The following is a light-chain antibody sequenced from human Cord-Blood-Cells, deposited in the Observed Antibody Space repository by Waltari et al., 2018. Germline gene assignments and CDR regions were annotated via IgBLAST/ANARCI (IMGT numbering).Light chain of an antibody. V-gene: IGKV3-15*01. CDR2: GAS. Sequence: EIVMTQSPATMSVSPGERATLSCRTSQSVSSNLAWYQQKHGQAPRLLIYGASTRATCIPARFSGSGSGTEFTLTIGSLQSEDFAVYYCQQYNTWLTSGPGTKVDIK. CDR3: QQYNTWLT. CDR1: QSVSSN. J-gene: IGKJ3*01.